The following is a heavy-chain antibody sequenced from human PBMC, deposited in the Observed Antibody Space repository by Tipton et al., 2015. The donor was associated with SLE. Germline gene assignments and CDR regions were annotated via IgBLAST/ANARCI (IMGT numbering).Heavy chain of an antibody. D-gene: IGHD6-19*01. CDR2: IYTSGST. CDR1: GGSISSYY. CDR3: ARQRQWLPHGAFDI. V-gene: IGHV4-4*07. J-gene: IGHJ3*02. Sequence: TLSLTCTVSGGSISSYYWSWIRQPAGKGLEWIGRIYTSGSTNYNPSLKSRVTISVDTSKNQFSLKLSSVTAADTAVYYCARQRQWLPHGAFDIWGQGTMVTVSS.